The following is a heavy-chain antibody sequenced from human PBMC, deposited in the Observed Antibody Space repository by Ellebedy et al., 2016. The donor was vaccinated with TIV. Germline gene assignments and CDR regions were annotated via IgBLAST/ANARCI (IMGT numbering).Heavy chain of an antibody. D-gene: IGHD3/OR15-3a*01. Sequence: SETLSLXCSVSGYSIRSGYYWGWIRQPPGKGLAWIGNIYHSGSTYYNPSLRSRLTLSLDTSKNHLSLRLSSVTAADTAVYFCARTDLRYGMDVWGQGTSVTVS. CDR1: GYSIRSGYY. V-gene: IGHV4-38-2*02. J-gene: IGHJ6*02. CDR2: IYHSGST. CDR3: ARTDLRYGMDV.